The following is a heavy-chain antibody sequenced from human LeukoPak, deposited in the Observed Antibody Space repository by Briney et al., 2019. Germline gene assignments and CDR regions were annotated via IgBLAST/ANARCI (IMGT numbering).Heavy chain of an antibody. J-gene: IGHJ4*02. CDR2: ISGSGGST. V-gene: IGHV3-23*01. D-gene: IGHD3-10*01. CDR1: GFTFSSYE. CDR3: AKARIPRAYGSGDY. Sequence: GSLRLSCAASGFTFSSYEMNWVRQAPGKGLEWVSAISGSGGSTYYADSVKGRFTISRDNSKNTLYLQMNSLRAEDTAVYYCAKARIPRAYGSGDYWGQGTLVTVSS.